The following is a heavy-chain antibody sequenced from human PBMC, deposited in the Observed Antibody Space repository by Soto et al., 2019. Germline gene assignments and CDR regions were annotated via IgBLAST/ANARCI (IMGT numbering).Heavy chain of an antibody. V-gene: IGHV4-4*07. D-gene: IGHD3-10*01. CDR1: GGSISKFY. J-gene: IGHJ5*02. CDR2: VYATGTT. Sequence: SETLSLTCSVCGGSISKFYCSWIRKTAGKGLEWMGRVYATGTTDYNPSLRSRVAMSVDISRKTFSLRLTSLTAAETGMYYCVRDGSKTLREWFDHWGQG. CDR3: VRDGSKTLREWFDH.